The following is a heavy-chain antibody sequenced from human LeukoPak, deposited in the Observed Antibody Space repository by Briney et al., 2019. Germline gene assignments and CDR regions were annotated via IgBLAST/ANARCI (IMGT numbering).Heavy chain of an antibody. J-gene: IGHJ4*02. Sequence: ASVKVSCKASGYTFTSYATHWVRQAPGQRREWMGWINAGNGNTKYSQEFQGRVTITRDTSSSTAYMELSSLRSEDMAVYYCARGVRIAVAGSIDYWGQGTLLTVSP. CDR3: ARGVRIAVAGSIDY. CDR2: INAGNGNT. V-gene: IGHV1-3*03. CDR1: GYTFTSYA. D-gene: IGHD6-19*01.